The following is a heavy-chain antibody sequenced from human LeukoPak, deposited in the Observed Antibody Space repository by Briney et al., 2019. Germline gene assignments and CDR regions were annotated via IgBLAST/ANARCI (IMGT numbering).Heavy chain of an antibody. J-gene: IGHJ3*02. D-gene: IGHD2-15*01. V-gene: IGHV3-48*01. CDR2: ISASGQTI. CDR1: GFSFSTYE. CDR3: ARGYCSGGSCHISFAYAFDI. Sequence: PGGSLRLSCAASGFSFSTYEFHWVRHAPGKGLEWVSYISASGQTIYYADSVKGRFTISRDNSKNTLYLQMNSLRAEDTAVYYCARGYCSGGSCHISFAYAFDIWGQGTMVTVSS.